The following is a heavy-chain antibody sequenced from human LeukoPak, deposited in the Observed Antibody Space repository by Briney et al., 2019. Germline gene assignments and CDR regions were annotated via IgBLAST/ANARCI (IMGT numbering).Heavy chain of an antibody. CDR3: ARHGIAVSRRALDY. V-gene: IGHV4-59*08. J-gene: IGHJ4*02. Sequence: SETLSLTCTVSGGSISSYYWSWIRQPPGKGLEWIGYIYYSGSTNYNPSLKSRVTISVDTSKNQFSLKLSPVTAADTAVYYCARHGIAVSRRALDYWGQGTLVTVSS. D-gene: IGHD6-19*01. CDR1: GGSISSYY. CDR2: IYYSGST.